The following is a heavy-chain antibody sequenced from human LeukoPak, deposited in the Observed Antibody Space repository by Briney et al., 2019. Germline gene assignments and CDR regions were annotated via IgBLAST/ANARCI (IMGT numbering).Heavy chain of an antibody. CDR2: INHSGST. V-gene: IGHV4-34*01. D-gene: IGHD6-19*01. CDR3: ARVSPYSSGWYYYFDY. J-gene: IGHJ4*02. CDR1: GGSFSGYY. Sequence: SETLSLTCAVYGGSFSGYYWSWIRQPPGKGLEWIGEINHSGSTNYNPSLKSRVTISVDTSKNQFSLKLSSVTAADTAVYYCARVSPYSSGWYYYFDYWGQGTLVTVSS.